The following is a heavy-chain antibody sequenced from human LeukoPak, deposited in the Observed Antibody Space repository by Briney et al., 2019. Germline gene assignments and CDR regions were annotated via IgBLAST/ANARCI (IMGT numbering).Heavy chain of an antibody. D-gene: IGHD1-26*01. CDR3: ARLLVGAPFDY. CDR1: GGTMTTNSWY. CDR2: IYTSGDT. J-gene: IGHJ4*02. Sequence: SQTLSLTCTVSGGTMTTNSWYWTWIRQPAGKGLEWIGRIYTSGDTNYNPSLKSRITISVDTSKNQFSLNLSSVTAADTAVYYCARLLVGAPFDYWGQGTLVTVSS. V-gene: IGHV4-61*02.